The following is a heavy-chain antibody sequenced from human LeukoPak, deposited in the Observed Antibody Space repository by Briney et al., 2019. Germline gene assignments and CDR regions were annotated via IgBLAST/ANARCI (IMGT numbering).Heavy chain of an antibody. V-gene: IGHV3-11*04. CDR3: ERIIAVAPYYYYYMDA. CDR1: GFTFSDYY. J-gene: IGHJ6*03. Sequence: GGSLRLSCAASGFTFSDYYMTWIRQAPGKGLEWVSYISNSGRTIYYADSVKGRFTISRDNAKSSLFLQITSLTVEDLAVYYCERIIAVAPYYYYYMDAWGRGTTVTVSS. D-gene: IGHD6-19*01. CDR2: ISNSGRTI.